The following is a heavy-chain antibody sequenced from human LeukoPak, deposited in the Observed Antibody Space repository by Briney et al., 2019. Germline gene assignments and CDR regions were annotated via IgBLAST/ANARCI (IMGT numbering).Heavy chain of an antibody. CDR2: IGWNIGST. CDR1: GFTFDDYA. V-gene: IGHV3-9*01. Sequence: GRSLRLSCAASGFTFDDYAIHWVRQAPGKGLEWVSGIGWNIGSTGYADSVKGRFTISRDNAKDSLYLQMISLRAEDTALYYCVRGRWGSRTGVRPSGWGFHFDYWGQGILVTVSS. D-gene: IGHD3-16*01. CDR3: VRGRWGSRTGVRPSGWGFHFDY. J-gene: IGHJ4*02.